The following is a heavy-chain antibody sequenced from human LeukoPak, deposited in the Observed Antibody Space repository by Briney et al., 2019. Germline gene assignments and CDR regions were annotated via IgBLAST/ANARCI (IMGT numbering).Heavy chain of an antibody. J-gene: IGHJ3*02. D-gene: IGHD3-10*01. V-gene: IGHV3-11*01. CDR3: ARKSRGYYYGSGTATGGDPNDAFDI. Sequence: PGGSLRLSCAASGFTFSDYYMSWIRQAPGKGLEWVSYISSSGSTIYYADSVKGRFTISRDNAKNSLYLQMNSLRAEDTALYYCARKSRGYYYGSGTATGGDPNDAFDIWGQGTMVTVSS. CDR2: ISSSGSTI. CDR1: GFTFSDYY.